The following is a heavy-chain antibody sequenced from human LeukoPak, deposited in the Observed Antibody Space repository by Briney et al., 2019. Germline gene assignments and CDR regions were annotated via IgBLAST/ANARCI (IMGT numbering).Heavy chain of an antibody. Sequence: SETLSLTCAVYGGSFSGHYWSWIRQPPGKGLEWIGEINHSGSTNYNPSLKSRVTISVDTSKNQFSLKLSSVTAADTAVYYCAATTVTTEDYWGQGTLVTVSS. V-gene: IGHV4-34*01. CDR2: INHSGST. CDR3: AATTVTTEDY. D-gene: IGHD4-17*01. CDR1: GGSFSGHY. J-gene: IGHJ4*02.